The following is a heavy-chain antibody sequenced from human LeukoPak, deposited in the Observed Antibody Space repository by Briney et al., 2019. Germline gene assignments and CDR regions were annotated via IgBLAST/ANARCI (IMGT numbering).Heavy chain of an antibody. CDR2: LYYSEST. V-gene: IGHV4-59*01. D-gene: IGHD3-22*01. CDR3: ARASYSYDINGWLPFYY. J-gene: IGHJ4*02. CDR1: GGSISSYY. Sequence: SETLSRNCTGSGGSISSYYWSWLRQPPGKGLEWIGYLYYSESTHYHPPIKSRGTISVDAPKIQFSLKLSSVTAADTAVYYCARASYSYDINGWLPFYYWGQGTLVTVSS.